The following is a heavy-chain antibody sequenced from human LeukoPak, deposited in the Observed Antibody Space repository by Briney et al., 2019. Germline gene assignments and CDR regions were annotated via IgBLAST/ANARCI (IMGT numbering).Heavy chain of an antibody. Sequence: ASVKVSCKASGYTFTGYYMHWVRQAPGKGLEWMGGFDPEDGETIYAQKFQGRVIMTEDTSTDTAYMELSSLRFEDTALYYCATDMVGYCSGGGCYSEAYWGQGTLVSVSS. D-gene: IGHD2-15*01. V-gene: IGHV1-24*01. J-gene: IGHJ4*02. CDR2: FDPEDGET. CDR1: GYTFTGYY. CDR3: ATDMVGYCSGGGCYSEAY.